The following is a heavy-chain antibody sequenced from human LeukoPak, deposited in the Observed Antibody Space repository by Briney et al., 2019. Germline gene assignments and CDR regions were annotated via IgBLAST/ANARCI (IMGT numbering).Heavy chain of an antibody. CDR1: GFTFSSYA. V-gene: IGHV3-23*01. Sequence: PGGSLRLSCAASGFTFSSYAMSWVRQAPGKGLEWVSAISGSGGSTYYADSVKGRFTISRDNSKNTLYLQMNSLRAEDTAVYYCAKAPYYYDSSGYRYFDYWGQGTLVTVSS. CDR3: AKAPYYYDSSGYRYFDY. D-gene: IGHD3-22*01. CDR2: ISGSGGST. J-gene: IGHJ4*02.